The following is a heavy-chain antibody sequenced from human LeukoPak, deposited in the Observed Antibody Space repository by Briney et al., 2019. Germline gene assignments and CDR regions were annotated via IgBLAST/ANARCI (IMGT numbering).Heavy chain of an antibody. D-gene: IGHD1-26*01. CDR3: ARGGVGATSHFDY. V-gene: IGHV4-31*03. J-gene: IGHJ4*02. CDR1: GGSINSGGYY. CDR2: IYYSGST. Sequence: SQTLSLTCTVSGGSINSGGYYWSWIRQHPGKGLEWIGYIYYSGSTYYNPSLESRVRISLDTSKNQFSLELSSVTAADTAVYYCARGGVGATSHFDYWGQGTLVTVSS.